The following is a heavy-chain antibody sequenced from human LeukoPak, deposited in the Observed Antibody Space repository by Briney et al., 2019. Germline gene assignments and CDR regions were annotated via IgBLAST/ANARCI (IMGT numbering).Heavy chain of an antibody. V-gene: IGHV4-34*01. CDR3: ARPIAVAGTGEYYFDY. D-gene: IGHD6-19*01. CDR1: GGSFSGYY. CDR2: INHSGST. Sequence: SETLSLTCAVYGGSFSGYYWSWIRQPPGKGLEWIGEINHSGSTNYNPSLKSRVTISVDTSKNQFSLKLSSATAADTAVYYCARPIAVAGTGEYYFDYWGQGTLVTVSS. J-gene: IGHJ4*02.